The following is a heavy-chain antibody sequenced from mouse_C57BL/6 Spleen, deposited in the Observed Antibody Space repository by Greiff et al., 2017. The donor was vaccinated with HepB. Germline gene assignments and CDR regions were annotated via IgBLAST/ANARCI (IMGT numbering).Heavy chain of an antibody. V-gene: IGHV2-5*01. Sequence: QVQLKESGPGLVQPSQSLSITCTVSGFSLTSYGVHWVRQSPGKGLEWLGVIWRGGSTDYNAAFMSRLSITKDNSKSQVFFKMNSLQADDTAIYYCAKEGDYYGSPWYFDVWGTGTTVTVSS. CDR2: IWRGGST. D-gene: IGHD1-1*01. CDR3: AKEGDYYGSPWYFDV. CDR1: GFSLTSYG. J-gene: IGHJ1*03.